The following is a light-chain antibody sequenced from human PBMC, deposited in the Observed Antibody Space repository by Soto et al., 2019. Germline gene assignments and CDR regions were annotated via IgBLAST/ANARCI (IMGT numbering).Light chain of an antibody. CDR2: EVS. Sequence: QSALTQPVSVSGSPGQSITISCTGTSSDIGDYTHVSWYQQHPGKAPKLIIYEVSDRPSGVSNRFSGSKSGNTASLTISGLQTEDEADYYCCSYTSISTSAVFGGGTQLTVL. CDR1: SSDIGDYTH. CDR3: CSYTSISTSAV. J-gene: IGLJ2*01. V-gene: IGLV2-14*01.